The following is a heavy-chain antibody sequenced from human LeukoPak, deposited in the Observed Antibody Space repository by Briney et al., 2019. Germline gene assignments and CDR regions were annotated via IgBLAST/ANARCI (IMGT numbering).Heavy chain of an antibody. D-gene: IGHD3-10*01. Sequence: PGRSLRLSCAASRFTLSSCGMHWVRQAPGKGLEWVAVITYDGITTYFDDSVKGRFTISRDTSKSMLYLQMNSLRPEDTAVYYCVREQSSGNYRTADFWGQGTLVTVSS. CDR1: RFTLSSCG. J-gene: IGHJ4*02. CDR2: ITYDGITT. V-gene: IGHV3-30*03. CDR3: VREQSSGNYRTADF.